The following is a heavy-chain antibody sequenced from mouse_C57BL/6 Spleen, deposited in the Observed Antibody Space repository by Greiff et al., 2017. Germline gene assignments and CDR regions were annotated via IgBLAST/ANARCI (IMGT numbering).Heavy chain of an antibody. CDR3: ARLGDYDYVDFDY. Sequence: VQLQQSGAELVKPGASVKLSCKASGYTFTSYWMHWVKQRPGRGLEWIGRIDPNCGGTKYNEKFKSKATLTVDKPASTAYMQLSRLTSEDSAVYYCARLGDYDYVDFDYWGQGTTLTVSS. CDR2: IDPNCGGT. CDR1: GYTFTSYW. V-gene: IGHV1-72*01. D-gene: IGHD2-4*01. J-gene: IGHJ2*01.